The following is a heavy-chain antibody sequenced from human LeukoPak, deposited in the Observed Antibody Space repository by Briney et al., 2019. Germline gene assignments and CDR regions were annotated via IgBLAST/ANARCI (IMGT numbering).Heavy chain of an antibody. Sequence: GGSLRLSCAASGFTFSTYSMNWVRQAPGKGLEWVSSISSSSVYIYYADSVKGRFTISRDNAKNSLYLQMNSLRAEDTAVYYCASHPPTRRGYWGQGTLVTVSS. CDR1: GFTFSTYS. CDR3: ASHPPTRRGY. V-gene: IGHV3-21*04. J-gene: IGHJ4*02. CDR2: ISSSSVYI. D-gene: IGHD4-11*01.